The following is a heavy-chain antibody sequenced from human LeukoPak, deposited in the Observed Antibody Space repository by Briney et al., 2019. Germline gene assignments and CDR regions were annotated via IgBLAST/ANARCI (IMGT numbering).Heavy chain of an antibody. Sequence: GGSLRLSCAASGFTFSSYGMHWVRQAPGKGLEWVAFIRYDGSNKYYADSVKGRFTISRDNSKNTLYLQMNSLRVEDTAVYYCARGGLVVITSEIDYWGQGTLVTVSS. CDR2: IRYDGSNK. J-gene: IGHJ4*02. D-gene: IGHD3-22*01. CDR3: ARGGLVVITSEIDY. CDR1: GFTFSSYG. V-gene: IGHV3-30*02.